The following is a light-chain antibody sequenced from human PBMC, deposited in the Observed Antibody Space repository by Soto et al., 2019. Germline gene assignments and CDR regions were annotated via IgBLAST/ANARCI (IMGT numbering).Light chain of an antibody. Sequence: EIVLSQSPATLSLSPGERATLSCGASQSVSSSSLACYPQKPGLAPRLLIYDASSRATGTPDRFSGSGSGTDFTLTIRRLEPEDFAVYCCQQYGRSPHTFGQGTKLEIK. CDR1: QSVSSSS. CDR2: DAS. CDR3: QQYGRSPHT. V-gene: IGKV3D-20*01. J-gene: IGKJ2*01.